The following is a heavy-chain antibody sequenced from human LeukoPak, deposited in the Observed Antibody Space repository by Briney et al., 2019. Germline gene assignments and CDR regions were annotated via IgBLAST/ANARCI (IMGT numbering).Heavy chain of an antibody. CDR3: ARGRPLPYCGGDCYAATYLDY. D-gene: IGHD2-21*02. J-gene: IGHJ4*02. V-gene: IGHV4-4*07. CDR1: GGSISSYY. Sequence: PSETLSLTCSVSGGSISSYYWSWIRQPAGKGLEWIGRIYTSGSTNYNPSLKSRVTMSVDTSKNQFSLKLSSVTAADTAVYYCARGRPLPYCGGDCYAATYLDYWGQGTLVTVSS. CDR2: IYTSGST.